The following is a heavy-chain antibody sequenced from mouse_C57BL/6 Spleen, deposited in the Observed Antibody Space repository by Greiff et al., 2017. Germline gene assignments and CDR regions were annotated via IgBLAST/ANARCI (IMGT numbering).Heavy chain of an antibody. J-gene: IGHJ4*01. CDR3: ARQLGRLDAMDY. D-gene: IGHD4-1*02. V-gene: IGHV7-3*01. CDR1: GFTFTDYY. Sequence: EVQGVESGGGLVQPGGSLSLSCAASGFTFTDYYMSWVRQPPGKALEWLGFIRNKANGYTTEYSASVKGRFTISRDNSQSILYLQMNALRAEDSATYYCARQLGRLDAMDYWGQGTSVTVSS. CDR2: IRNKANGYTT.